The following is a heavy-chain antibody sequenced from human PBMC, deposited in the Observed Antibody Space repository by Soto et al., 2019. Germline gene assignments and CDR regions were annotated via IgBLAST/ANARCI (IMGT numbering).Heavy chain of an antibody. CDR3: ARYYYDSSGYYYEDNWFDP. CDR2: IYHSGST. CDR1: GYSISSGYY. Sequence: PSETLSLTCAVSGYSISSGYYWGWIRQPPGKGLEWIGSIYHSGSTYYNPSLKSRVTISVDTSKNQFSLKLSSVTAADTAVYYCARYYYDSSGYYYEDNWFDPWGHGTLVTVSS. D-gene: IGHD3-22*01. V-gene: IGHV4-38-2*01. J-gene: IGHJ5*02.